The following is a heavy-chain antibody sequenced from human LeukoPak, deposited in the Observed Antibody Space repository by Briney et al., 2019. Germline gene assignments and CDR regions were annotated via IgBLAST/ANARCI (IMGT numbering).Heavy chain of an antibody. V-gene: IGHV3-23*01. CDR2: ISGSGGST. D-gene: IGHD6-19*01. CDR3: GKDIGRSSGWYGIDF. Sequence: GGSLRLSCAASGFTFSSYAMSWVRQAPGKGLEWVSAISGSGGSTYYADSVKGRFTISRDNTKNSLYLQMNSLGIDDTALYYCGKDIGRSSGWYGIDFWGQGTLVTVSS. CDR1: GFTFSSYA. J-gene: IGHJ4*02.